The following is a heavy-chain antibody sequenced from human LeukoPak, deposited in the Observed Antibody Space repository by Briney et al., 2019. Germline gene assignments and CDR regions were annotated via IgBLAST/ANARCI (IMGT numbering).Heavy chain of an antibody. CDR2: ISGSGGST. Sequence: GGSLRLSCAASGFTFSSYAMSWVRQAPGKGLEWVSAISGSGGSTYYADSVKGRFTISRDNSKNTLYLQMNSLRAEDTAAYYCAKDLSGYSSSSACSYWGQGTLVTVSS. CDR1: GFTFSSYA. D-gene: IGHD6-6*01. V-gene: IGHV3-23*01. CDR3: AKDLSGYSSSSACSY. J-gene: IGHJ4*02.